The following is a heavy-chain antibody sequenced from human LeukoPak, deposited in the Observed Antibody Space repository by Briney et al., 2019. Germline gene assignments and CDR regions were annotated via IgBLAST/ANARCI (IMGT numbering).Heavy chain of an antibody. CDR1: GGTFSSYA. V-gene: IGHV1-69*13. CDR3: ARHAGQWLPLSAFDI. Sequence: SVKVSCKASGGTFSSYAISWVRQAPGQGLEWMGGIIPIFGTANYAQKFQGRVTITADESTSTACMELSSLRSEDTAVYYCARHAGQWLPLSAFDIWGQGTMVTVSS. D-gene: IGHD6-19*01. CDR2: IIPIFGTA. J-gene: IGHJ3*02.